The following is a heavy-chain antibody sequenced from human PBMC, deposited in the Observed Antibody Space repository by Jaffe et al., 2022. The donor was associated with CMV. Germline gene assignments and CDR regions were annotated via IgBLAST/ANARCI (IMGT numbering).Heavy chain of an antibody. CDR2: INWNGGST. D-gene: IGHD2-15*01. Sequence: EVQLVESGGGVVRPGGSLRLSCAASGFTFDDYGMSWVRQAPGKGLEWVSGINWNGGSTGYADSVKGRFTISRDNAKNSLYLQMNSLRAEDTALYHCARDGHPGGYCSGGSCGWFDPWGQGTLVTVSS. CDR1: GFTFDDYG. V-gene: IGHV3-20*01. CDR3: ARDGHPGGYCSGGSCGWFDP. J-gene: IGHJ5*02.